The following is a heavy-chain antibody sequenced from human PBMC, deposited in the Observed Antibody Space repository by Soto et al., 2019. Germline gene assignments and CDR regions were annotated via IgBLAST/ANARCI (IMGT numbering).Heavy chain of an antibody. D-gene: IGHD6-25*01. V-gene: IGHV3-30-3*02. Sequence: GGSLRLSCAASGFTFSSYGMHWVRQAPGKGLEWVSVISYDGSSQYYADSVKGRFTISRDKSKNTLYLQMNSLRAEDTAVYYCAKSKAYSSAYWGQGTLVTVSS. J-gene: IGHJ4*02. CDR1: GFTFSSYG. CDR3: AKSKAYSSAY. CDR2: ISYDGSSQ.